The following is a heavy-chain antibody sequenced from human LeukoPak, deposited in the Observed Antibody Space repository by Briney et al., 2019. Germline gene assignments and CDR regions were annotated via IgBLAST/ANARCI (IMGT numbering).Heavy chain of an antibody. CDR3: ASGHYGDYGQWSSMNY. CDR2: TIPIFGIA. J-gene: IGHJ4*02. CDR1: GGSFSSYA. D-gene: IGHD4-17*01. Sequence: SVKVSCKASGGSFSSYAITWVRQAPGEGPEWMGRTIPIFGIANYAQKFQGRVTIIADKSTSTAYMELSSLRSEDTAVYYCASGHYGDYGQWSSMNYWGQGTPVTVSS. V-gene: IGHV1-69*04.